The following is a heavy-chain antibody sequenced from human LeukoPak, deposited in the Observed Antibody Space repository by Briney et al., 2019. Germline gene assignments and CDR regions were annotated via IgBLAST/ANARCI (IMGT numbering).Heavy chain of an antibody. Sequence: GGSLRLSCAASGFTFSSYWMSWVRQAPGKGLEWVANIKHDGIEKYYVDSVKSRFTISRDNAKNSLYLQMISLRAEDTAVYYCSRDRRYGLRYFDAAQDVWGRGTTVTVSS. CDR1: GFTFSSYW. CDR2: IKHDGIEK. CDR3: SRDRRYGLRYFDAAQDV. V-gene: IGHV3-7*01. D-gene: IGHD3-9*01. J-gene: IGHJ6*02.